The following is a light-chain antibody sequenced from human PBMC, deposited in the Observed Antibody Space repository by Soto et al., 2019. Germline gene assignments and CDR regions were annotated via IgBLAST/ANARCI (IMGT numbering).Light chain of an antibody. CDR3: QQRSNWPWT. Sequence: DIQLTQSPSFLSASVGDRVTISCRASQGISSYLSWYQQKPGKAPKLLIYKASTLKSGVPSRFSGSGSGTEFTLTISSLQPEDFAVYYCQQRSNWPWTFGQGTKVDIK. CDR2: KAS. CDR1: QGISSY. V-gene: IGKV1-9*01. J-gene: IGKJ1*01.